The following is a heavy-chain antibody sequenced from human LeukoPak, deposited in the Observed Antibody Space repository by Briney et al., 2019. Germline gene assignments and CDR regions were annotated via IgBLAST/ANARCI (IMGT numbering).Heavy chain of an antibody. J-gene: IGHJ6*03. D-gene: IGHD6-13*01. Sequence: SETLSLTCAVYGGSFSGYYWTWLRQPPGKGLEWVGYIYYSGSTNYNPSLKSRVTISVDTSKNQFSLKLSSVTAADTAVYYCASSGYSSSWYLGTYYYYMDVWGKGTTVTISS. CDR3: ASSGYSSSWYLGTYYYYMDV. V-gene: IGHV4-59*08. CDR1: GGSFSGYY. CDR2: IYYSGST.